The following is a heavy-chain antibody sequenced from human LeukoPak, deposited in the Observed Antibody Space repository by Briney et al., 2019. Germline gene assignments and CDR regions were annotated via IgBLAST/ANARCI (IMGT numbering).Heavy chain of an antibody. Sequence: GGSLRLSCAASGFTFSSYGMHWVRQAPGKGLEWVAVIWYDGSNKYYADSVKGRFTISRDNSKNTLYLQMNSLRAEDTAVYYCARGFYYGSGSQYPSDYWGQGTLVTVSS. CDR1: GFTFSSYG. D-gene: IGHD3-10*01. J-gene: IGHJ4*02. V-gene: IGHV3-33*01. CDR2: IWYDGSNK. CDR3: ARGFYYGSGSQYPSDY.